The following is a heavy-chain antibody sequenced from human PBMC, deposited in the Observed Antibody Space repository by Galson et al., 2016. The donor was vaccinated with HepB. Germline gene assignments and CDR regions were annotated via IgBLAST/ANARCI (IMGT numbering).Heavy chain of an antibody. CDR2: VVPILSTS. J-gene: IGHJ5*02. CDR3: ARAVDTAMVTDQPYGS. V-gene: IGHV1-69*13. CDR1: GGTFSSYA. D-gene: IGHD5-18*01. Sequence: SVKVSCKASGGTFSSYAISWVRQAPGQGLEWMGGVVPILSTSNYAQRFQGRLTITVDESTSTAYLEMSNLRSEDTAVYYCARAVDTAMVTDQPYGSWGQGTLVTVSS.